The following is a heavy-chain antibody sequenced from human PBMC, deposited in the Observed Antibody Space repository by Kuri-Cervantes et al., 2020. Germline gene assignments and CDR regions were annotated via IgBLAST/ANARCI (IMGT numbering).Heavy chain of an antibody. V-gene: IGHV3-48*02. J-gene: IGHJ4*02. CDR1: GFTFDDYA. CDR3: ARGYGY. CDR2: INNSSTTI. Sequence: GGSLRLSCAASGFTFDDYAMHWVRQAPGKGLEWLSYINNSSTTIYYADSVKGRFTISRDNAENSLYLQMNSLRDEDTAVYYCARGYGYWGQGTLVTVSS. D-gene: IGHD5-18*01.